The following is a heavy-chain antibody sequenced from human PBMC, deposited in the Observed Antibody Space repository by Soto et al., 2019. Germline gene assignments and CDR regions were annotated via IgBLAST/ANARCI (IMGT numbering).Heavy chain of an antibody. Sequence: SETLSLTCTVSGGSFSSSSYYWGWIRQPPGKGLEWIGSIYYSGSTYYNPSLKSRVTISVDTSKNQFSLKLSSVTAADTAVYYCARLSGPLFDYWGQGTLVTVSS. CDR2: IYYSGST. D-gene: IGHD6-25*01. J-gene: IGHJ4*02. V-gene: IGHV4-39*01. CDR1: GGSFSSSSYY. CDR3: ARLSGPLFDY.